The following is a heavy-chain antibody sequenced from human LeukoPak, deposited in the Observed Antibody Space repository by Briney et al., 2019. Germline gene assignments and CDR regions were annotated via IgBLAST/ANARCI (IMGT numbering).Heavy chain of an antibody. V-gene: IGHV4-59*08. Sequence: SETLSLTCTVSSGSISNYYWSWIRQPPGKGLEWIGYIYYSGSTNYDPSLKSRVTISVDTSKNQFSLKLSSVTAADTAVYYCARHREPSRYFDWLLPYYFDYWGQGTLVTVSS. CDR3: ARHREPSRYFDWLLPYYFDY. D-gene: IGHD3-9*01. CDR1: SGSISNYY. CDR2: IYYSGST. J-gene: IGHJ4*02.